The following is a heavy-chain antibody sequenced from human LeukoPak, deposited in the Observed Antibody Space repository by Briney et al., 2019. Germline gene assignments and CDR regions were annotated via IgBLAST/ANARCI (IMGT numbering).Heavy chain of an antibody. D-gene: IGHD6-19*01. J-gene: IGHJ3*02. CDR2: IYYSGST. V-gene: IGHV4-59*01. CDR3: ARVSVAVAGADAFDI. CDR1: GGPISSYY. Sequence: PSETLSLTCTVSGGPISSYYWSWIRQPPGKGLEWIGYIYYSGSTNYNPSLKSRVTISVDTSKNQFSLKLSSVTAADTAVYYCARVSVAVAGADAFDIWGQGTMVTVSS.